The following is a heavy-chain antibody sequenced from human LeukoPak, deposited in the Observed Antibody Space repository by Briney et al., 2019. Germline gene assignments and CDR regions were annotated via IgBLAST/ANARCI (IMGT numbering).Heavy chain of an antibody. CDR3: ARGPNYYDSSGFHYRD. CDR2: INPNSGDT. J-gene: IGHJ4*02. V-gene: IGHV1-2*02. Sequence: VASVKVSCKASGYTFTAYYMHWVRQAPGQGLEWMGWINPNSGDTKIAQKFQGRVTTTRDTSISTAYMELSSLRSDDTAVYYCARGPNYYDSSGFHYRDWGQGTLVTVSS. D-gene: IGHD3-22*01. CDR1: GYTFTAYY.